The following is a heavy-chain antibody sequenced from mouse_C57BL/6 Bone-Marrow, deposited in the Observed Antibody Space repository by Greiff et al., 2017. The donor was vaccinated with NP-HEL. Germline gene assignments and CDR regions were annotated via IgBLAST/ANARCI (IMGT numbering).Heavy chain of an antibody. CDR2: IYPGDGDT. V-gene: IGHV1-82*01. CDR1: GYAFSSSW. J-gene: IGHJ2*01. Sequence: QVQLQQSGPELVKPGASVKISCKASGYAFSSSWMNWVKQRPGKGLEWIGRIYPGDGDTNYNGKFKGKATLTADKSSSTAYMQLSSLTSEDSAVYVCARRRNGSSFHCDYWGQGTTLTVSS. D-gene: IGHD1-1*01. CDR3: ARRRNGSSFHCDY.